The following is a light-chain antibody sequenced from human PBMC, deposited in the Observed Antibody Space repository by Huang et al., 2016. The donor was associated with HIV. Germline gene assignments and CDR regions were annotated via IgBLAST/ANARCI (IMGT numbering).Light chain of an antibody. Sequence: DIRMTQSPSSLSASVGDRVTISCRASQSIKTYLNWYQQKPGKDPKLLIYAASSLQSGVPSRFSGSGSGTDFTLTIRSLQPEDFATYYCQQSYGSVAFGQGTKLEI. CDR1: QSIKTY. J-gene: IGKJ2*01. CDR2: AAS. V-gene: IGKV1-39*01. CDR3: QQSYGSVA.